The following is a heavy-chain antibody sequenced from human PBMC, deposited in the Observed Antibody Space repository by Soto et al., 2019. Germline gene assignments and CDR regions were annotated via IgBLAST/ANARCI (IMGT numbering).Heavy chain of an antibody. CDR2: IYYSGSA. CDR3: ARSPYYYDSSGYYYTAFDI. Sequence: LSLTCNVSGGSISSGGSYWSWIRQHPEKGLEWIGYIYYSGSAYYNPSLKSRVTMSVDTSKNQFSLKLSSLTAADTAVYYCARSPYYYDSSGYYYTAFDIWGQGTMVT. J-gene: IGHJ3*02. CDR1: GGSISSGGSY. V-gene: IGHV4-31*03. D-gene: IGHD3-22*01.